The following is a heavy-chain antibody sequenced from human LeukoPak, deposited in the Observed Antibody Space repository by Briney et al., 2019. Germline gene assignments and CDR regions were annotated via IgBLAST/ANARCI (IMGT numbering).Heavy chain of an antibody. J-gene: IGHJ5*02. CDR3: ARAWELRWFDP. Sequence: ASMKVSCKASGYTFTSYGISWVRQAPGQGLEWMGWISAYNGNTNYAQKFQGRVTITADESTSTAYMELSSLRSEDTAVYYCARAWELRWFDPWGQGTLVTVSS. V-gene: IGHV1-18*01. D-gene: IGHD1-26*01. CDR2: ISAYNGNT. CDR1: GYTFTSYG.